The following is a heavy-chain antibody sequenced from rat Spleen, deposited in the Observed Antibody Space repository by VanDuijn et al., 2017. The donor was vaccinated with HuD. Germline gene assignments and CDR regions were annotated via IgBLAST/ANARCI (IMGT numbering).Heavy chain of an antibody. Sequence: EVRLVESGGGLVQPGRSLKLSCAASGFTFSDFDMAWVRQAPTKGLEWVASISTGGADTYYRDSVKGRFTISRDIAKSTLYLQMNNLRSEDTATYFCARHDYYDGYYDVMDAWGQGASVTVSS. CDR1: GFTFSDFD. J-gene: IGHJ4*01. D-gene: IGHD1-12*03. CDR2: ISTGGADT. CDR3: ARHDYYDGYYDVMDA. V-gene: IGHV5S23*01.